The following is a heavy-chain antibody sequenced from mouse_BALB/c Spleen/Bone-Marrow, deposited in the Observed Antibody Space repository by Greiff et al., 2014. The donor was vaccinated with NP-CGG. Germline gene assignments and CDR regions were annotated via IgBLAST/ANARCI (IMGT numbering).Heavy chain of an antibody. CDR1: GYAFSSSW. CDR3: ARTYGSSYFVY. Sequence: VQGVESGPELVKPGASVKISCRASGYAFSSSWMNWVKQRPGQGLEWIGRIYPGDGDTNYNGKFKGKATLTADKSSSTAYMQLSSLTSVDSAVYFCARTYGSSYFVYWGQGTLVTVSA. D-gene: IGHD1-1*01. V-gene: IGHV1-82*01. CDR2: IYPGDGDT. J-gene: IGHJ3*01.